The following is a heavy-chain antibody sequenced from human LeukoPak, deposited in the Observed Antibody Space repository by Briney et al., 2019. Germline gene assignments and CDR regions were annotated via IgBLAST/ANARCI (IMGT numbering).Heavy chain of an antibody. V-gene: IGHV4-31*03. D-gene: IGHD2-2*01. CDR2: IYYSGST. Sequence: SQTLSLTCTVSGGSISSGGYYWSWIRQHPGKGLEWIGYIYYSGSTYYNPSLKSRVTISVDTSKNQFSLKLSSVTAADTAVYYCARGGIVPAASFYYGMDVWGQGTTVTVSS. CDR1: GGSISSGGYY. J-gene: IGHJ6*02. CDR3: ARGGIVPAASFYYGMDV.